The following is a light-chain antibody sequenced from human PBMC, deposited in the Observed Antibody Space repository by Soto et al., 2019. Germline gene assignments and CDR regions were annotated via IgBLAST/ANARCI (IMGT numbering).Light chain of an antibody. J-gene: IGLJ3*02. CDR1: NSNIGSNA. CDR3: ATWDDRLTAWV. CDR2: YND. Sequence: QSVLTQSPSVSGAPRQSVNISCSGNNSNIGSNAVHWYQQLPGKTPKLLMYYNDMLPSGVSYRFSGSKSGTSASLAISGLQSEDEGDYYCATWDDRLTAWVFGGGTKVTVL. V-gene: IGLV1-36*01.